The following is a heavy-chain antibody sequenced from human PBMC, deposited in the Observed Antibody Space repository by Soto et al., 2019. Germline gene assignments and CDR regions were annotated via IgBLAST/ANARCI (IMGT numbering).Heavy chain of an antibody. CDR2: IIPIFGTA. D-gene: IGHD6-6*01. CDR1: GGTFSNYA. V-gene: IGHV1-69*01. J-gene: IGHJ6*02. CDR3: ARGSYSSSPEGYYYYGMDV. Sequence: QVQLVQSGAEVKKPGSSVKVSCKASGGTFSNYAISWVRQAPGQGLEWMGGIIPIFGTANYAQKFQGRVTITADESTSTAYMELSSLRSEDTAVYYCARGSYSSSPEGYYYYGMDVWGQGTTVTVSS.